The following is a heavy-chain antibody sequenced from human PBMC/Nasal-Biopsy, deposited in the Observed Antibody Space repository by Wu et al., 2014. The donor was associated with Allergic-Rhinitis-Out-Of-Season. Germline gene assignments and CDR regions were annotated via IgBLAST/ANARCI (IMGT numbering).Heavy chain of an antibody. Sequence: LRLSCAASGFTFSDYYMSWIRQAPGKGLEWVSYISSSGSTIYYADSVKGRFTISRDNAKNSLYLQMNSLRAEDTAVYYCARGQLATVTTWHAFDIWGQGTMVTVSS. CDR2: ISSSGSTI. V-gene: IGHV3-11*04. CDR3: ARGQLATVTTWHAFDI. CDR1: GFTFSDYY. J-gene: IGHJ3*02. D-gene: IGHD4-17*01.